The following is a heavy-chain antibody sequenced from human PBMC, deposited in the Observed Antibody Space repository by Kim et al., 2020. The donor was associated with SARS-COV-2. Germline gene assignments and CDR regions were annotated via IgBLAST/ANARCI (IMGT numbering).Heavy chain of an antibody. CDR2: ITSDGSDT. Sequence: GGSLRLSCAASGFIFSDYVMLWMRQAPGNRLEWVSLITSDGSDTYYADSVKGRFTISRENSRNTLFLQMSSLRVDDTAVYYCTRRAVPGNQGGPFDSWGQGTQVAVSS. CDR3: TRRAVPGNQGGPFDS. CDR1: GFIFSDYV. J-gene: IGHJ4*02. V-gene: IGHV3-30*04. D-gene: IGHD6-19*01.